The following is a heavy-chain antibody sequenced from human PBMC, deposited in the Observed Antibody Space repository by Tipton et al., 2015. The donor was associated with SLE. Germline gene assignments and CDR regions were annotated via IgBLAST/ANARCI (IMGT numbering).Heavy chain of an antibody. CDR3: ARGGYGDYSVLPAFDI. Sequence: TLSLTCTVSGGSISSYYWSWIRQPPGKGLEWIGYIYYSGSTNYNPSLKSRVTISVDTSKNQFSLKLNSVTAADTAVYYCARGGYGDYSVLPAFDIWGQGTMVTVSS. V-gene: IGHV4-59*01. D-gene: IGHD4-17*01. CDR1: GGSISSYY. CDR2: IYYSGST. J-gene: IGHJ3*02.